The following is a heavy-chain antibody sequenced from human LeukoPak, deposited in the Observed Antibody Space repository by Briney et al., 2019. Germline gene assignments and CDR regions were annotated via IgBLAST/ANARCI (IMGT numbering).Heavy chain of an antibody. Sequence: GASVKVSCKASGYTFTGYYMHWVRQAPGQGLEWMGWINPNSGGTNYAQKFQGRVTMTRDMSISTAYMELSRLRSDDTAVYYCASLQVLEAYNWFDPWGQGTLVTVSS. CDR1: GYTFTGYY. CDR2: INPNSGGT. J-gene: IGHJ5*02. CDR3: ASLQVLEAYNWFDP. D-gene: IGHD4-11*01. V-gene: IGHV1-2*02.